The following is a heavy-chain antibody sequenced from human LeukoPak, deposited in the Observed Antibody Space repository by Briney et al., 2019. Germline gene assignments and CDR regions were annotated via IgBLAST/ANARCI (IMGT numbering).Heavy chain of an antibody. J-gene: IGHJ4*02. Sequence: ASVKVSCKASGYTFTGYYMHWVRQAPGQGLEWMGIINPNGGTTTYAQKLQGRVTMTTDTSTSTAYMELRGLRSDDTAVYYCARGPLYGDYFSDYWGQGTLVTVSS. CDR2: INPNGGTT. CDR3: ARGPLYGDYFSDY. CDR1: GYTFTGYY. V-gene: IGHV1-46*01. D-gene: IGHD4-17*01.